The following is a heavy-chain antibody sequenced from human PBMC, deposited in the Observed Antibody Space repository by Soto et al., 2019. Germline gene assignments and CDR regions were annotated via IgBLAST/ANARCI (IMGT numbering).Heavy chain of an antibody. D-gene: IGHD3-10*01. Sequence: QVQLQESGPGLVKPSETLSLTCTVSGGSVSSGSYYWSWLRQPPGKGLEWIGYIYYSGRTNYNPSLMSRFTISVDTAKNQCSLKLSSVTAADTAVYDCARVTRGVGGMDVWGRGTTVTVSS. CDR3: ARVTRGVGGMDV. CDR1: GGSVSSGSYY. J-gene: IGHJ6*02. CDR2: IYYSGRT. V-gene: IGHV4-61*01.